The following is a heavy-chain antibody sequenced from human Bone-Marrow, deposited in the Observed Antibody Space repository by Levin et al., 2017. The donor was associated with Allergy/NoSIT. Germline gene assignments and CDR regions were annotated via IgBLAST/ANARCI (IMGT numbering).Heavy chain of an antibody. V-gene: IGHV3-30*18. CDR2: ISYDGSNK. Sequence: GGSLRLSCAASGFTFSSYGMHWVRQAPGKGLEWVAVISYDGSNKYYADSVKGRFTISRDNSKNTLYLQMNSLRAEDTAVYYCAKPENSYGYAGAQPYYYYYGMDVWGQGTTVTVSS. CDR1: GFTFSSYG. CDR3: AKPENSYGYAGAQPYYYYYGMDV. D-gene: IGHD5-18*01. J-gene: IGHJ6*02.